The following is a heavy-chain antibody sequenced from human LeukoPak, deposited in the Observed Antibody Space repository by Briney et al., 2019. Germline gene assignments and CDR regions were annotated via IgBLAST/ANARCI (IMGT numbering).Heavy chain of an antibody. J-gene: IGHJ4*02. CDR2: INPNSGST. Sequence: GASVTVSCKASGYTFTGYYMHWVRQAPGQGLEWMGWINPNSGSTNYAQKFQGRVTMTRDTSISTAYMELSRLRSDDTAVYYCLMNLDYWGQATLVTVSS. D-gene: IGHD2-8*01. CDR1: GYTFTGYY. CDR3: LMNLDY. V-gene: IGHV1-2*02.